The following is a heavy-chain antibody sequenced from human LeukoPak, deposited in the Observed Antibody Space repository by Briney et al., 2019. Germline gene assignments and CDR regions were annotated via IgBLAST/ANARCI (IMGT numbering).Heavy chain of an antibody. Sequence: SETLSLTCTVSGGSISSYYWSWIRQPPGKGLEWIGYIYYSGSTNYNPSLKSRVTISVDTSKNQFSLKLSSVTPADTAVYYCATGRSGSRPGDFWGQGTLVTVSS. V-gene: IGHV4-59*01. CDR1: GGSISSYY. CDR3: ATGRSGSRPGDF. D-gene: IGHD1-26*01. CDR2: IYYSGST. J-gene: IGHJ4*02.